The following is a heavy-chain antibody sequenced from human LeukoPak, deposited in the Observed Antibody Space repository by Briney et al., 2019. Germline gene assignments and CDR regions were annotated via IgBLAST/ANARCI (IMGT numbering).Heavy chain of an antibody. D-gene: IGHD6-19*01. CDR2: IYHSGST. Sequence: SETLSLTCAVSGGSISSSNWWSWVRQPPGQGLAWIGEIYHSGSTNYNPSLKSRVTISVDKSKNQFSLKLSSVTAADTAVYYCARGPEQWLVRSNWFDPWGQGTLVTVSS. V-gene: IGHV4-4*02. CDR1: GGSISSSNW. J-gene: IGHJ5*02. CDR3: ARGPEQWLVRSNWFDP.